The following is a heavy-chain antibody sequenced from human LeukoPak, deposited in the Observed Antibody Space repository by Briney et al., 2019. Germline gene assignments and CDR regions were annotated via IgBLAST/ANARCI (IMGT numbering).Heavy chain of an antibody. J-gene: IGHJ3*02. CDR1: GFTFSSYA. CDR3: AKLVIYDSSGYYSGAFDI. Sequence: GGSLRLSCAASGFTFSSYAMSWVRQAPGKGLEWVSAISGSGGGTYFADSVKGRFTISRDNSKNTLYLQMNSLRAEDTAVYYCAKLVIYDSSGYYSGAFDIWGQGTMVTVSS. CDR2: ISGSGGGT. D-gene: IGHD3-22*01. V-gene: IGHV3-23*01.